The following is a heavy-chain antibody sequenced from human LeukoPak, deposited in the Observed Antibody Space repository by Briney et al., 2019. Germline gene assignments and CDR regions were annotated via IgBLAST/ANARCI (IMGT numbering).Heavy chain of an antibody. Sequence: PSEPLSLTFTVSGGSINSGGYYWSWIRPHPGKGLEWIGYIYYSGSTYYNPSLKSRVTISGDTSKNQFSLKLSSVTAADTAVYYCARTLPVPAASYFDYWGQGTLVTVSS. J-gene: IGHJ4*02. CDR3: ARTLPVPAASYFDY. D-gene: IGHD2-2*01. CDR2: IYYSGST. CDR1: GGSINSGGYY. V-gene: IGHV4-31*03.